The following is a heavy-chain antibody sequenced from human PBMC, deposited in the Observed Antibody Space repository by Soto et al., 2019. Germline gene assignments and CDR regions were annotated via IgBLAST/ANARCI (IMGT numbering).Heavy chain of an antibody. CDR3: ASRKRGVPAAMGVYYYYMDV. Sequence: SETLSLTCTVSGGSISSGGYYWSWIRQHPGKGLEWIGYIYYSGSTYYNPSLKSRVTISVETSKNQFSLKLSSVTAADTAVYYCASRKRGVPAAMGVYYYYMDVWGKGTTVTVSS. CDR1: GGSISSGGYY. V-gene: IGHV4-31*03. CDR2: IYYSGST. J-gene: IGHJ6*03. D-gene: IGHD2-2*01.